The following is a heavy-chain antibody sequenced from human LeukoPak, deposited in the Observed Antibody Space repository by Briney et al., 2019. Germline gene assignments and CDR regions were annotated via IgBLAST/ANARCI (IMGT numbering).Heavy chain of an antibody. Sequence: ASVKVSCKASGGTFSSYAISWVRQAPGQGLEWMGRIIPILGIANYAQKFQGRVTITADKSTNTAYMELSSLRSEDTAVYYCARINIAEGDVDYWGQGTLVTVST. J-gene: IGHJ4*02. CDR3: ARINIAEGDVDY. V-gene: IGHV1-69*04. CDR2: IIPILGIA. D-gene: IGHD6-13*01. CDR1: GGTFSSYA.